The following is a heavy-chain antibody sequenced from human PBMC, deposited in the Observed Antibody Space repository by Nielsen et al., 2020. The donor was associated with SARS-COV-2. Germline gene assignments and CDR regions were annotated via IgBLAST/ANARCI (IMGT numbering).Heavy chain of an antibody. CDR2: INPSGGNT. CDR3: ARESDDYNSAYFDS. CDR1: GGTFSSYA. Sequence: ASVKVSCKASGGTFSSYAISWVRQAPGQGLEWMGIINPSGGNTSYAQNFQGRVTMTRDTSTSTLYMELSSLRSEDAAVYYCARESDDYNSAYFDSWGQGTLVTVSS. J-gene: IGHJ4*02. V-gene: IGHV1-46*01. D-gene: IGHD5-24*01.